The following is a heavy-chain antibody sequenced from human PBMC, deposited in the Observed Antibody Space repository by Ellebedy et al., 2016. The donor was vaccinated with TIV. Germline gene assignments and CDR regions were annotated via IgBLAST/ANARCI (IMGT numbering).Heavy chain of an antibody. CDR2: INSDGSST. Sequence: GESLKISCAASGFTFSSYWMHWVRQAPGKGLVWVSRINSDGSSTTYADSVKGRFTISRDNAKNTLYLQMNSLRAEDTAVYYCAREWGKYGVHLDVWGQGTTVTVSS. CDR1: GFTFSSYW. J-gene: IGHJ6*02. V-gene: IGHV3-74*01. CDR3: AREWGKYGVHLDV. D-gene: IGHD4-17*01.